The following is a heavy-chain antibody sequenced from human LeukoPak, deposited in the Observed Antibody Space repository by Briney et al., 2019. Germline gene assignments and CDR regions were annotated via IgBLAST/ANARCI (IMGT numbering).Heavy chain of an antibody. V-gene: IGHV3-23*01. J-gene: IGHJ3*02. CDR1: GSTLSTYA. D-gene: IGHD5-18*01. CDR2: TSGSGGST. CDR3: AKSHTSSYGYADAFDI. Sequence: GSSLRPSCAASGSTLSTYAMSWVRQAPGKGLKSSSATSGSGGSTYYADSVKGLYTISRDNSKNTLYLQMNSLIAEDTAVYYCAKSHTSSYGYADAFDIWGQGTMVTVSS.